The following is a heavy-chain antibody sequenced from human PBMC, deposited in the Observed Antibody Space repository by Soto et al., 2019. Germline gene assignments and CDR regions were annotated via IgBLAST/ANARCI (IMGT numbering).Heavy chain of an antibody. Sequence: PGESLKISCKGSGYSFTSYWISWVRQMPGKGLEWMGRIDPSDSYTNYSPSFQGHVTISADKSISTAYLQWSSLKASDTAMYYCARQAVVVTAGIQIGAFDIWGQGTMVTVSS. CDR2: IDPSDSYT. D-gene: IGHD2-21*02. V-gene: IGHV5-10-1*01. J-gene: IGHJ3*02. CDR1: GYSFTSYW. CDR3: ARQAVVVTAGIQIGAFDI.